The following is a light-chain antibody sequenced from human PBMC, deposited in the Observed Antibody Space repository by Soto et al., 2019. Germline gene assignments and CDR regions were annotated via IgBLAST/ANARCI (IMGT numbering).Light chain of an antibody. CDR2: DSS. CDR3: QHYYNWPPWT. V-gene: IGKV3-15*01. CDR1: QSVYNS. J-gene: IGKJ1*01. Sequence: EIGMTKSAATLSVSNGERATLSCGASQSVYNSLAWYQQKPGQAPRLLIFDSSSRATGIPARFSGRGSGTEFTPTISSLQSEDFAVYYCQHYYNWPPWTFGQGTKVDI.